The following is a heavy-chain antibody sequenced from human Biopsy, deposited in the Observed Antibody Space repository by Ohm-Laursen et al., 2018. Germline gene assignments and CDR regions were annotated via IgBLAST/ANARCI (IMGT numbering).Heavy chain of an antibody. CDR2: IIPIVGIT. CDR1: GYTFTSFG. J-gene: IGHJ6*02. Sequence: ASVKVSCKTSGYTFTSFGFSWVRQAPGQGLVYLGKIIPIVGITNHAQTFQGRITLTADKSTFMVYMELSRLRSDDTAIYYCARGGSGSGYYGMDVWGQGATVSVSS. D-gene: IGHD3-10*01. V-gene: IGHV1-69*04. CDR3: ARGGSGSGYYGMDV.